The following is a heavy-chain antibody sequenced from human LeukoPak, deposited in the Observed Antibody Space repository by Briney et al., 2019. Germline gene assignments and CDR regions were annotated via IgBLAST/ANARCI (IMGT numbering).Heavy chain of an antibody. CDR1: GDSISNYY. CDR2: IYYSGDT. V-gene: IGHV4-59*12. CDR3: ARGGPLVGATNAPNWFDP. Sequence: SETLSLTCSVSGDSISNYYWTWIRQPPGKGLEWIGYIYYSGDTNYNPSLKSRVTISVDTSKNQFSLKLSSVTAADTAVYYCARGGPLVGATNAPNWFDPWGQGTLVTVSS. D-gene: IGHD1-26*01. J-gene: IGHJ5*02.